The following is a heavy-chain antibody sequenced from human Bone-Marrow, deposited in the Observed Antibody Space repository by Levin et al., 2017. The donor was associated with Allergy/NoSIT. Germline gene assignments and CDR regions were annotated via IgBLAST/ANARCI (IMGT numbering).Heavy chain of an antibody. J-gene: IGHJ4*02. Sequence: GESLKISCGASGFNFSTYGLHWVRQAPGKGLEWVAVIWHDGTNKFYGGSVKGRFTISRDNSKSTIYLQMSSLRVEDTAVYYCANDGMTTSFDNWGQGTLVTVSS. CDR3: ANDGMTTSFDN. D-gene: IGHD4-17*01. CDR2: IWHDGTNK. CDR1: GFNFSTYG. V-gene: IGHV3-33*06.